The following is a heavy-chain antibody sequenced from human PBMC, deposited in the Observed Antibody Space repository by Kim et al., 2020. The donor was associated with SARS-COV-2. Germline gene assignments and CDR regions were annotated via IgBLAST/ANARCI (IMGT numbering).Heavy chain of an antibody. V-gene: IGHV4-39*01. CDR1: GGSISISSYY. J-gene: IGHJ4*02. CDR3: ARLRAMPFGVVIRGYYFYY. CDR2: IYYSGST. Sequence: SETLSLTCTVSGGSISISSYYWGWIRQPPGKGLEWIGTIYYSGSTYYNPSLKSRVTISVDTSKNQFSLKLSSVTAADTAVYYCARLRAMPFGVVIRGYYFYYWGQGTLVTVSS. D-gene: IGHD3-3*01.